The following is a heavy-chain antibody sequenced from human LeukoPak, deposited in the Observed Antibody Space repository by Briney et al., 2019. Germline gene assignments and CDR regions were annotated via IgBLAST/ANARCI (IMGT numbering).Heavy chain of an antibody. J-gene: IGHJ5*02. CDR1: GGSISSYY. V-gene: IGHV4-59*01. CDR2: IYYSGST. D-gene: IGHD3-3*01. CDR3: ARTSFGVVINH. Sequence: SETLSLTCTVSGGSISSYYWSWIRQPPGKGLEWIGYIYYSGSTNYNPSLKSRVTISVDTSKNQFSLKLSSVTAADTAVYYCARTSFGVVINHWGQGTLVTVSS.